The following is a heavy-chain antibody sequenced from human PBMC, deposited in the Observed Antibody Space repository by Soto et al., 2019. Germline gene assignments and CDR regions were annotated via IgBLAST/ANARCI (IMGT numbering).Heavy chain of an antibody. CDR1: GYTFTTYY. D-gene: IGHD3-22*01. Sequence: ASVKVSCKASGYTFTTYYLHWLRQAPGQGLEWMGIINPGGGSTSYAQKFQGRVTMTRDTSTNTVYMELSSLRSEDTAIYYCARYTNTIRFYDTSGYLNWFDPWGQGTLVTVSS. V-gene: IGHV1-46*03. CDR2: INPGGGST. CDR3: ARYTNTIRFYDTSGYLNWFDP. J-gene: IGHJ5*02.